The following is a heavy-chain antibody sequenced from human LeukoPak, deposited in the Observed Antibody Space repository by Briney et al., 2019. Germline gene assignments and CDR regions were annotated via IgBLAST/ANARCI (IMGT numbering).Heavy chain of an antibody. CDR2: ISFDGSNT. V-gene: IGHV3-30-3*01. D-gene: IGHD3-22*01. CDR1: GFTFSAHA. CDR3: ARETLSYDSSGYYLFDY. J-gene: IGHJ4*02. Sequence: GGSLRLSCAASGFTFSAHAMHWVRQAPGKGLESVAVISFDGSNTYYPDSVKGRFTISRDNSKNTLYLQMDSLRGEDTAVYFCARETLSYDSSGYYLFDYWGQGTLVTVSS.